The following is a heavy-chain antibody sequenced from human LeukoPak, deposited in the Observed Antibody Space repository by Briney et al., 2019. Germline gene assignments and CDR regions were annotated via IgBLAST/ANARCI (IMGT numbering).Heavy chain of an antibody. CDR3: ARDRLRLGELSAMVV. CDR1: GDSISSYY. V-gene: IGHV4-4*07. D-gene: IGHD3-16*02. CDR2: IYTSGST. J-gene: IGHJ6*02. Sequence: PSETLSLTCTVSGDSISSYYWSWIRQPAGKGLEWIGRIYTSGSTNYNPSLKSRVTMSVDTSKNQFALNLSSVTAADTAVYYCARDRLRLGELSAMVVWGQGTTVTVSS.